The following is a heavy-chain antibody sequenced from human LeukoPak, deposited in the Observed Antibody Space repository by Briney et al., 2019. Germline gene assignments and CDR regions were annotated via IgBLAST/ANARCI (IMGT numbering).Heavy chain of an antibody. Sequence: AASVKVSCKASGYTFTSYGINWVRQAPGQGLEWMGWISAYNGNTNYAQKLQGRVTMTTDTSTSTAYMELRSLRSEDTAVYYCARAPNPRLVIKPHYYFDYWGQGTLVTVSS. CDR2: ISAYNGNT. J-gene: IGHJ4*02. D-gene: IGHD3-9*01. V-gene: IGHV1-18*01. CDR1: GYTFTSYG. CDR3: ARAPNPRLVIKPHYYFDY.